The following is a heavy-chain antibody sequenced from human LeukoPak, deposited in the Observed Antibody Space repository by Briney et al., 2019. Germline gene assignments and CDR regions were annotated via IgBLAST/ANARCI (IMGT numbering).Heavy chain of an antibody. Sequence: ASVKVSCKVSGYTLTELSMHWVRQAPGKGLEWMGGFDPEDGETIYAQKFQGRVTMTRDTSTSTVYMELSSLRSEDTAVYYCARAHVGYGNWFDPWGQGTLVTVSS. CDR3: ARAHVGYGNWFDP. J-gene: IGHJ5*02. CDR1: GYTLTELS. V-gene: IGHV1-24*01. CDR2: FDPEDGET. D-gene: IGHD5-18*01.